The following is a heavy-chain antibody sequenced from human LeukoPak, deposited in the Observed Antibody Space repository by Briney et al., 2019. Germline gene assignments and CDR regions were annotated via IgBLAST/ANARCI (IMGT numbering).Heavy chain of an antibody. J-gene: IGHJ5*02. CDR3: AKDIAARPYNWFDP. V-gene: IGHV3-48*04. Sequence: GGSLRLSCAASGFTFSSYSMNWVRQAPGKGLEWVSYISSSSSTIYYADSVKGRFTISRDNAKNSLYLQMNSLRAEDTALYYCAKDIAARPYNWFDPWGQGTLVTVSS. D-gene: IGHD6-6*01. CDR1: GFTFSSYS. CDR2: ISSSSSTI.